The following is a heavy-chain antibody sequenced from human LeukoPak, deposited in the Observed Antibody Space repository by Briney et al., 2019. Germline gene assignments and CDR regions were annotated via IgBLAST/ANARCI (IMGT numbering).Heavy chain of an antibody. Sequence: PGGSLRLSCAASTFTFSTYWMTWVRQAPGKGPEFVANINQDGSVKNYVDSVKGRFTISRDNAKNSLCLQMNSLRADDTAVYYCARDPGSSSFDYWGQGTLVTVSS. CDR2: INQDGSVK. CDR3: ARDPGSSSFDY. J-gene: IGHJ4*02. V-gene: IGHV3-7*01. D-gene: IGHD6-13*01. CDR1: TFTFSTYW.